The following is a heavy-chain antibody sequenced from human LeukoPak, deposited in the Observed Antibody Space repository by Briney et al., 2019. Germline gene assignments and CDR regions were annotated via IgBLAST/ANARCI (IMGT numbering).Heavy chain of an antibody. CDR3: ARLVFIGTPVSTWFDP. Sequence: SETLSLTCTVSGGSISSSSYYWGWVRQPPGKGLEWIGSIYYTGSTYYNPSLKSRVTISVDTSKNQFSLRLSSVTAADTAVHYCARLVFIGTPVSTWFDPWGLGTLVIVSS. V-gene: IGHV4-39*01. CDR2: IYYTGST. CDR1: GGSISSSSYY. J-gene: IGHJ5*02. D-gene: IGHD3-3*01.